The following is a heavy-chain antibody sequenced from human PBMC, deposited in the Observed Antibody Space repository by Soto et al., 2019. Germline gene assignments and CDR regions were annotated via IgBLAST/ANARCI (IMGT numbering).Heavy chain of an antibody. CDR1: GFTFSSYW. CDR2: IKQDGSEK. V-gene: IGHV3-7*01. D-gene: IGHD3-3*01. Sequence: GGSLRLSCAASGFTFSSYWMSWVRQAPGKGLEWVANIKQDGSEKYYVDSVKGRFTISRDNAKNSLYLQMNSLRAEDTAVYYCARRVVIQYYYYYYMDVWGKGTTVTVSS. J-gene: IGHJ6*03. CDR3: ARRVVIQYYYYYYMDV.